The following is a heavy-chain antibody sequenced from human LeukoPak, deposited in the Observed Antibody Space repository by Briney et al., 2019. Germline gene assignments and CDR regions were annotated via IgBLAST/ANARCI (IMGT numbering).Heavy chain of an antibody. CDR2: ISSSSSYI. D-gene: IGHD6-13*01. Sequence: GGSLRLSCAASGFTFSSYSMNWVRQAPGKGLEWVSSISSSSSYIYYADSVKGRFTISRDNAKNSLYLQMNSLRAEDTAVYYCARDSSSWYNYYYYGMDVWGQGTTVTVSS. CDR1: GFTFSSYS. CDR3: ARDSSSWYNYYYYGMDV. J-gene: IGHJ6*02. V-gene: IGHV3-21*01.